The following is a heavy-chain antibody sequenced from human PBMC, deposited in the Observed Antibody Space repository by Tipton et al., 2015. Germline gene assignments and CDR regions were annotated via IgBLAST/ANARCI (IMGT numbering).Heavy chain of an antibody. J-gene: IGHJ4*02. CDR2: ISYTDGA. V-gene: IGHV4-61*01. Sequence: TLSLTCTVSGGSVTSGSYYWSWIRQPPGKGLEWIGYISYTDGAHYNPALKSRVTISVDTSKNQISLTVTSVTAADTAVYYCARSRYTVTPDSWGQGTLVTVSS. CDR1: GGSVTSGSYY. CDR3: ARSRYTVTPDS. D-gene: IGHD4-17*01.